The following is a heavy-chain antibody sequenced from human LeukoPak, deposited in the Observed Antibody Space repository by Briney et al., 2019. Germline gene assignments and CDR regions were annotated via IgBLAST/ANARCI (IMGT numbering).Heavy chain of an antibody. CDR2: ISYDGSNK. CDR1: GFTFSSYA. V-gene: IGHV3-30-3*01. D-gene: IGHD3-16*02. Sequence: GRSLRLSCAASGFTFSSYAMHWVRQAPGKGLEWVAVISYDGSNKYYADSVKGRFTISRDNSKNTLYLQMNSLRAEDTAVYYCAKGWVWGSYRFLDYWGQGTLVTVSS. J-gene: IGHJ4*02. CDR3: AKGWVWGSYRFLDY.